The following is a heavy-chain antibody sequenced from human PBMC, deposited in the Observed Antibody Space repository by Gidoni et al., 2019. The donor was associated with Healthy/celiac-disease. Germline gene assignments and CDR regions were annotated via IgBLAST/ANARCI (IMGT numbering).Heavy chain of an antibody. CDR2: ISWNSGSI. J-gene: IGHJ4*02. CDR3: AKDTYSNYVDDGYFDY. Sequence: EVKLVESGGGLVQPGRSLRLSCAASGFPFYDYAMHWVRQAPGKGSECVSGISWNSGSIGYADSVKGRFTISRDNAKNSLYLQMNSLRAEDTALYYCAKDTYSNYVDDGYFDYWGQGTLVTVSS. CDR1: GFPFYDYA. D-gene: IGHD4-4*01. V-gene: IGHV3-9*01.